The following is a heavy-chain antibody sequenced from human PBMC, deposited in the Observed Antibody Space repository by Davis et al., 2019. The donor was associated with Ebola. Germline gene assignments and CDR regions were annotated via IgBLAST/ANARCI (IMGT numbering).Heavy chain of an antibody. D-gene: IGHD4-17*01. J-gene: IGHJ5*01. CDR1: GGSFSDYF. CDR3: ARTTKTNIEDSGLGYNSFDS. CDR2: ISHHNGYT. V-gene: IGHV4-34*01. Sequence: SETLSLTCAVYGGSFSDYFWSWIRQPPEKGLEWIGEISHHNGYTNYNPSLRSRVAISVDSSKNQFSLKINSVTAADTATYYCARTTKTNIEDSGLGYNSFDSWGRGTLVTVSS.